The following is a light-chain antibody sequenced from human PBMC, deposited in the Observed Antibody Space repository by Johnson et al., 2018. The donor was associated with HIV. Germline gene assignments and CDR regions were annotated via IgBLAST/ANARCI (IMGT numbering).Light chain of an antibody. CDR2: DNN. CDR3: GTGDNSPSAPYV. CDR1: SSNIGNNY. V-gene: IGLV1-51*01. J-gene: IGLJ1*01. Sequence: QSVLTQPPSVSAAPGQKVTISCSGSSSNIGNNYVSWYQQLPGRAPKLLIYDNNKRPSGIPDRFSGSKSGSSATLGITGLQTGDEADYYCGTGDNSPSAPYVIGPGTKVTVL.